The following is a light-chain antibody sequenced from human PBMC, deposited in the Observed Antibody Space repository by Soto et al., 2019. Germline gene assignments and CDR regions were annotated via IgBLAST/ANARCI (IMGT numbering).Light chain of an antibody. CDR3: QQYGTSPIT. Sequence: EMVFSQSPCTLSLSPLERSTLSCKASQSVSSSYLAWYQQKPGQAPRLLIYGASSRATGIPDRFSGSGSGTDFTLTISRLEPEDFAVYYCQQYGTSPITFGQGTRLEI. CDR2: GAS. V-gene: IGKV3-20*01. CDR1: QSVSSSY. J-gene: IGKJ5*01.